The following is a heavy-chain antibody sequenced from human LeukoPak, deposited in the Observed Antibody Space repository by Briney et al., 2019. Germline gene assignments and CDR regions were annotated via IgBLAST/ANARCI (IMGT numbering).Heavy chain of an antibody. CDR1: GFTVSSNY. CDR2: IYSGGST. V-gene: IGHV3-66*01. J-gene: IGHJ6*02. Sequence: PGGSLRLSCAASGFTVSSNYMSWVRQAPGKGLEWVSVIYSGGSTYYADSVKGRFTISRDNSKNTLYPQMNSLRAEDTAVYYCAREGYDPYYYYGMDVWGQGTTVTVSS. D-gene: IGHD1-14*01. CDR3: AREGYDPYYYYGMDV.